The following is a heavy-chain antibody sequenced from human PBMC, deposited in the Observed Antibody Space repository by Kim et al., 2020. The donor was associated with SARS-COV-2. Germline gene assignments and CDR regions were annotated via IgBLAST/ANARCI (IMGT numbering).Heavy chain of an antibody. J-gene: IGHJ4*03. Sequence: GGSLRLSCAASGFTFTGYSMHWVRQAPGKGLEWVAFISCNGSNTYYADSVKGRFTVSRDSSKNTVFLEMGRLRLEDTALYFCARERIYAICRGYFDSCG. CDR3: ARERIYAICRGYFDS. D-gene: IGHD2-21*01. CDR1: GFTFTGYS. V-gene: IGHV3-30*04. CDR2: ISCNGSNT.